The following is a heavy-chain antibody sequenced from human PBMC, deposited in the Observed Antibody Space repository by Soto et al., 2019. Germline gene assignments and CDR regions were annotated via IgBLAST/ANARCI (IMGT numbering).Heavy chain of an antibody. J-gene: IGHJ6*02. CDR2: ISDDGRNT. D-gene: IGHD1-26*01. CDR3: ARDPWGNADVTHYFNGMDV. Sequence: QAQLVESGGGVFQPGRSLRLSCEVSGFRFSSYGVHWVRQAPGKGLEWVALISDDGRNTFYPDSVKGRFSISRDNSKNTVYLQRKSLRAEDTAVYYSARDPWGNADVTHYFNGMDVWGQGTTVTVSS. V-gene: IGHV3-30*03. CDR1: GFRFSSYG.